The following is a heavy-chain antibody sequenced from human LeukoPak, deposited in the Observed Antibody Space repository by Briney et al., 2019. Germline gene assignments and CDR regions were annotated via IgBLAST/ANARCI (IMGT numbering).Heavy chain of an antibody. D-gene: IGHD3-10*01. CDR2: ISSSGGTM. Sequence: GGSLRLSCAASGFTFSHYEMNWVHLAPGRGLEWVSYISSSGGTMYYSDSVKGRFTISRDNAKNSLYLQMNSLGAEDTAVYYCARVHGYWGSGDYYFDSWGQGTLVTVSS. J-gene: IGHJ4*02. V-gene: IGHV3-48*03. CDR1: GFTFSHYE. CDR3: ARVHGYWGSGDYYFDS.